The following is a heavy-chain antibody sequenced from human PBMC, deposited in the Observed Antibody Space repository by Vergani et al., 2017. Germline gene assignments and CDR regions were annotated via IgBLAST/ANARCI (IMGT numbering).Heavy chain of an antibody. J-gene: IGHJ6*02. CDR2: FDPEDGET. Sequence: QVQLVQSGAEVKKPGASVKVSCKVSGSTLPELSMHWVRRAPGKGLEWMGGFDPEDGETIYAQKFQGRVTMTEDTSTDTAYMELSSLRSEDTAVYYCATDGRKMDVYYYYGMDVWGQGTTVTVSS. CDR1: GSTLPELS. CDR3: ATDGRKMDVYYYYGMDV. D-gene: IGHD1-26*01. V-gene: IGHV1-24*01.